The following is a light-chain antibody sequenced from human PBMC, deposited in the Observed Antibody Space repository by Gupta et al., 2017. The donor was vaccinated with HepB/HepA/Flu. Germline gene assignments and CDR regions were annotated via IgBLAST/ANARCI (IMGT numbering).Light chain of an antibody. CDR1: RTDVIGYRY. CDR2: DVS. V-gene: IGLV2-14*03. Sequence: QSALTQPASVSGSPGQSITISCTGTRTDVIGYRYVSWYQQHPGKVPKLIIYDVSSRPSGVSTRFSGAKSGNTASLTISGLQAEDEADYYCSSYTSSSTYVFGGGTRVTVL. CDR3: SSYTSSSTYV. J-gene: IGLJ1*01.